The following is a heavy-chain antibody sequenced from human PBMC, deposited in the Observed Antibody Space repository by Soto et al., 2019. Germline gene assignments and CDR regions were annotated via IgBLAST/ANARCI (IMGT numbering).Heavy chain of an antibody. CDR1: GYTFTSYA. CDR3: AREDQWLAPSGV. CDR2: INAGNGNT. Sequence: ASVKVSCKASGYTFTSYAMHWVRQAPGQRLEWMGWINAGNGNTKYSQKFQGRVTITRDTSASTAYMELSSLRSEDTAVYYCAREDQWLAPSGVWGQGTTVTAP. D-gene: IGHD6-19*01. J-gene: IGHJ6*02. V-gene: IGHV1-3*01.